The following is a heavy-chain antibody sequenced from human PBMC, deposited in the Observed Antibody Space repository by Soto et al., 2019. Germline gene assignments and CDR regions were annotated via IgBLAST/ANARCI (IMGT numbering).Heavy chain of an antibody. Sequence: QVQLQQWGAGLLKPSETLSLTCAVYGGSFSGYYWSWIRQPPGKGLEWIGEINHSGSTNYNPSLKSRVTISVDTSKNQFSLKLSSVTAADTAVYYCARGIAASPLVDYGMDVWGQGTTVTVSS. D-gene: IGHD6-25*01. J-gene: IGHJ6*02. CDR2: INHSGST. V-gene: IGHV4-34*01. CDR1: GGSFSGYY. CDR3: ARGIAASPLVDYGMDV.